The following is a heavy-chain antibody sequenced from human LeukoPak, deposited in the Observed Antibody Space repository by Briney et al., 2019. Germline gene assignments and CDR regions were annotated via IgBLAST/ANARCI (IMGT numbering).Heavy chain of an antibody. CDR1: GFTFSGSA. D-gene: IGHD3-3*01. V-gene: IGHV3-7*01. CDR2: IKQDGSEK. Sequence: PGGSLKLSCAASGFTFSGSAMHWVRQASGKGLEWVANIKQDGSEKYYVDSVKGRFTISRDNAKNSLYLQMNSLRAEDTAVYYCARETHSYYDFWSGYSKGGHFDYWGQGTLVTVSS. CDR3: ARETHSYYDFWSGYSKGGHFDY. J-gene: IGHJ4*02.